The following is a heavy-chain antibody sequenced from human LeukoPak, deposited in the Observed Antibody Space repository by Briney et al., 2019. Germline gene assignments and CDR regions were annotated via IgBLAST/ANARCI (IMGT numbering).Heavy chain of an antibody. J-gene: IGHJ5*02. CDR3: AKDYSKTSYYGSGTYYRPNWFDP. D-gene: IGHD3-10*01. V-gene: IGHV3-23*01. CDR1: GFTFSGNG. Sequence: PGGSLRLSCAASGFTFSGNGMTWVGQAPGKRLEWVSAISGSGGNTYYADSVKGRFTISRDNSKNTLYLQMNSLRAEDTAVYYCAKDYSKTSYYGSGTYYRPNWFDPWGQGTLVTVSS. CDR2: ISGSGGNT.